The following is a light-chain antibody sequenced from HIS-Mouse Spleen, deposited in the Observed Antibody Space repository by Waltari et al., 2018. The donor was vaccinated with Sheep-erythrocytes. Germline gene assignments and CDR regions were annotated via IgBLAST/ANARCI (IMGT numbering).Light chain of an antibody. Sequence: QSVLTQPPSVSGAPGHRVTISCTGSSSNIGAGYDVHWYQQLPGTAPKRLIYGNNNRPSGVPDRFSGSKSGTSASLAITGLQAEDEADYYCQSYDSSLSGWVFGGGTKLTVL. CDR1: SSNIGAGYD. CDR2: GNN. CDR3: QSYDSSLSGWV. V-gene: IGLV1-40*01. J-gene: IGLJ3*02.